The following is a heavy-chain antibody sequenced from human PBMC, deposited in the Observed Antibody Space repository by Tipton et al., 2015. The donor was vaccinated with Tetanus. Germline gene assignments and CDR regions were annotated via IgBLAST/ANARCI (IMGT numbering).Heavy chain of an antibody. D-gene: IGHD2-15*01. Sequence: SLRLSCAASGFIFSSYGIHWVRQAPGKGLEWVAVSWYDGTDTYYADAVKGRFTISRDNSKSTLYLQMNSLRAEDTAVYYCAGEADCSGGSCFSGGFGNWGQGTPVPVSS. CDR3: AGEADCSGGSCFSGGFGN. J-gene: IGHJ4*02. CDR2: SWYDGTDT. V-gene: IGHV3-33*01. CDR1: GFIFSSYG.